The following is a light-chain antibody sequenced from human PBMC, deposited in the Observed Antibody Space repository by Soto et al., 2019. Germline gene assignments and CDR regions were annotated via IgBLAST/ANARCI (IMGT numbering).Light chain of an antibody. CDR2: GAS. CDR1: QSVSSY. J-gene: IGKJ4*01. V-gene: IGKV3-11*01. CDR3: QQRSSWPI. Sequence: EIVLTQSPANLSLSPGERATLSCRASQSVSSYLAWYQQKPGQPPRLLIYGASNRATGIPARFSGSGSGTDFTLTISSLEPEDFALYYCQQRSSWPIFGGGTKVDIK.